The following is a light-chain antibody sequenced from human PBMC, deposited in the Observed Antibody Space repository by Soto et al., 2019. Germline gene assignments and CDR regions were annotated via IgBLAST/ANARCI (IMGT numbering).Light chain of an antibody. CDR1: QSISSW. CDR3: QQYNSRYT. Sequence: DLQMTQSPSTLSASVGDRVTITCRASQSISSWLAWYQQKPGKAPKLLIYKASSLESEVPSRFSGSGSGTEFTLTISSLQPDDFATYYCQQYNSRYTFGQGTKLEIK. V-gene: IGKV1-5*03. CDR2: KAS. J-gene: IGKJ2*01.